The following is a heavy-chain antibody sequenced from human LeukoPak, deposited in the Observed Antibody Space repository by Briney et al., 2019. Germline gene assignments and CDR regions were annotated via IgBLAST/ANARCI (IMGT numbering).Heavy chain of an antibody. CDR3: AREVLRFGGNWFDP. V-gene: IGHV3-74*01. CDR1: VFTFDDYA. J-gene: IGHJ5*02. CDR2: INSDGIST. D-gene: IGHD3-3*01. Sequence: GGSLRLSCAASVFTFDDYAMHWVRQAPGKGLVWVSRINSDGISTSYADSVKGRFTISRDNAKNTLYLQMNSLRAEDTAVYYCAREVLRFGGNWFDPWGQGTLVTVSS.